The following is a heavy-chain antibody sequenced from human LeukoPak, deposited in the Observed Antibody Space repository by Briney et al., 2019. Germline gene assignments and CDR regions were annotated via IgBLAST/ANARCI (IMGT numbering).Heavy chain of an antibody. CDR3: ARLAVAGLDY. J-gene: IGHJ4*02. CDR1: GYPFTTYW. Sequence: GESLKISCNGSGYPFTTYWIGWVRHLPGKGLEWMGIIYPGDSDTIYRPSFQGQVTISADKSISTAYLQRNSLRASDTAMYYCARLAVAGLDYWGQGTLVTVSS. D-gene: IGHD6-19*01. V-gene: IGHV5-51*01. CDR2: IYPGDSDT.